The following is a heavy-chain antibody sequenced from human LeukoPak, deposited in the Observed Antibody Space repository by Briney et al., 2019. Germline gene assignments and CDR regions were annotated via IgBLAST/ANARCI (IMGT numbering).Heavy chain of an antibody. Sequence: SETLSLTCTVSGGSVSSFYWSWIRQPAGKGLEWIGRISASGSNSYNPSLKSRVTMSADTSKNQFSLKLSSVTAADTAVYYCARVHTGTGLYPYWGQGTLVTVSS. CDR1: GGSVSSFY. J-gene: IGHJ4*02. D-gene: IGHD1-1*01. CDR2: ISASGSN. CDR3: ARVHTGTGLYPY. V-gene: IGHV4-4*07.